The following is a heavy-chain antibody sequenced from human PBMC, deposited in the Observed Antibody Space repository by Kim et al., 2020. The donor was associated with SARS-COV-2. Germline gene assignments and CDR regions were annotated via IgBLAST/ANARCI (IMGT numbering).Heavy chain of an antibody. CDR1: GFTFSACA. Sequence: GGSLRLSCAASGFTFSACAMGWVRQAPGKGLQWVSSISHSGSDTYYADSVKGRFTISRDYSRDTLYLQMNSLRTEDPAVYFCAIDIYDYSGMDVWVEGTTVTVSS. J-gene: IGHJ6*04. V-gene: IGHV3-23*01. CDR3: AIDIYDYSGMDV. CDR2: ISHSGSDT.